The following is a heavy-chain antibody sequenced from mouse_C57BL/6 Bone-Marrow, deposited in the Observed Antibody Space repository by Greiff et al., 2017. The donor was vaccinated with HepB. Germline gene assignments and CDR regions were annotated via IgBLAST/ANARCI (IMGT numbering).Heavy chain of an antibody. D-gene: IGHD2-2*01. CDR3: ARRGLWLRREAWFAY. CDR1: GFTFSSYG. CDR2: ISSGGSYT. J-gene: IGHJ3*01. V-gene: IGHV5-6*02. Sequence: EVMLVESGGDLVKPGGSLKLSCAASGFTFSSYGMSWVRQTPDKRLEWVATISSGGSYTYYPDSVKGRFTISRDNAKNTLYLQMSSLKSEDTAMYYCARRGLWLRREAWFAYWGQGTLVTVSA.